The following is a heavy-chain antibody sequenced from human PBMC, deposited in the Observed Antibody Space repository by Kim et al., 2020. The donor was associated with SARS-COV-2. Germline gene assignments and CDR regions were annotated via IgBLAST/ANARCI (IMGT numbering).Heavy chain of an antibody. CDR1: GFTFSSYW. CDR2: INSDGSST. J-gene: IGHJ6*02. V-gene: IGHV3-74*01. Sequence: GGSLRLSCAASGFTFSSYWMHWVRQAPGKGLVWVSRINSDGSSTSYADSVKGRFTISRDNAKNTLYLQMNSLRAEDTAVYYCARGAGCSSTSCYADYGMDVWGQGTTVTVSS. D-gene: IGHD2-2*01. CDR3: ARGAGCSSTSCYADYGMDV.